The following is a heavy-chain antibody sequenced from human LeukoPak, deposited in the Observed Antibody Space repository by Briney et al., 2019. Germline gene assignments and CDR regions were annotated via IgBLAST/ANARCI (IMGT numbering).Heavy chain of an antibody. J-gene: IGHJ5*02. Sequence: SGPALVKPTQTLTLTCTFSGFSLSTSGMRVSWIRQPPGKALEWLARIDWDDEKFYSTSLKTRLTISKDTSKNQVVLTMTNMDPVDTATYYCARMREEFDPWGQGTLVTVSS. CDR1: GFSLSTSGMR. V-gene: IGHV2-70*04. CDR2: IDWDDEK. CDR3: ARMREEFDP.